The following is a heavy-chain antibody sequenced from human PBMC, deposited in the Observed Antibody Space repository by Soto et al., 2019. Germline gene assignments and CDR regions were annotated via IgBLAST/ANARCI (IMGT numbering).Heavy chain of an antibody. CDR1: GFRFSSYA. Sequence: EVQLLESGGGLVQPGGSLRLSCAASGFRFSSYAMSWVRQAPGRGLEWVSGVSGSDGSTYYADSVKGRFTISRDDSKNASQPQMVAPRAEDTAVDYWAKESLSSGWALKYVFAYWGQATLVTVPS. CDR2: VSGSDGST. V-gene: IGHV3-23*01. D-gene: IGHD6-19*01. CDR3: AKESLSSGWALKYVFAY. J-gene: IGHJ4*02.